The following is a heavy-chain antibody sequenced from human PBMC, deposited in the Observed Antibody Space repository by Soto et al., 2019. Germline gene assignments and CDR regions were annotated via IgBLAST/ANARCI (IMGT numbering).Heavy chain of an antibody. Sequence: GGSLRLSCAASGFTFSSYSMNWVRQAPGKGLEWVSSISSSSSYIYYADSVKGRFTISRDNAKNSLYLQMNSLRAEDTAVYYCAISSFTIFGVVRDPWGQGTLVTVSS. CDR1: GFTFSSYS. CDR3: AISSFTIFGVVRDP. CDR2: ISSSSSYI. V-gene: IGHV3-21*01. J-gene: IGHJ5*02. D-gene: IGHD3-3*01.